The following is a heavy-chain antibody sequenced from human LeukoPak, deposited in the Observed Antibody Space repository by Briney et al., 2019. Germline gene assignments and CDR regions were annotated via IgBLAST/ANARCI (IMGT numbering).Heavy chain of an antibody. D-gene: IGHD2-15*01. CDR1: GGTFSSYA. Sequence: EASVKVSCKASGGTFSSYAMSWVRQAPGKGLEWVSAISGSGGSTYYADSVKGRFTISRDNSKNTLYLQMNSLRAEDTAVYYCAKPPLGYCSGGSCYGFDYWGQGTLVTVSS. CDR2: ISGSGGST. V-gene: IGHV3-23*01. CDR3: AKPPLGYCSGGSCYGFDY. J-gene: IGHJ4*02.